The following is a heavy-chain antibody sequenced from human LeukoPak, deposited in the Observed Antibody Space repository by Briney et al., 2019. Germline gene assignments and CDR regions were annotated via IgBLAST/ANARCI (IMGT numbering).Heavy chain of an antibody. CDR2: IRYDGSNK. V-gene: IGHV3-30*02. J-gene: IGHJ4*02. D-gene: IGHD3-22*01. Sequence: GGSLRLSCAASGFTFSNYGMYWVRQAPGKGLEWVAFIRYDGSNKYYADSVKGRFTISRDNSKNTLYLQMNSLRADDTAVYYCARMYYYDSSGYYSGVGYFDYWGQGTLVTVSS. CDR3: ARMYYYDSSGYYSGVGYFDY. CDR1: GFTFSNYG.